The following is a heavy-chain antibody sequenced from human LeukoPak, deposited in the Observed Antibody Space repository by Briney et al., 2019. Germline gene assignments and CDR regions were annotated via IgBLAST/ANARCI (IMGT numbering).Heavy chain of an antibody. CDR2: IYYSGST. CDR1: GGSISSYY. CDR3: ATGLEDDAFDI. Sequence: PSETLYLTCTVSGGSISSYYWSWIRQPPGKGLEWIGYIYYSGSTNYNPSLKSRVTISVDTSKNQFSLKLSSVTAADTAVYYCATGLEDDAFDIWGQGTMVTVSS. V-gene: IGHV4-59*01. J-gene: IGHJ3*02. D-gene: IGHD1-14*01.